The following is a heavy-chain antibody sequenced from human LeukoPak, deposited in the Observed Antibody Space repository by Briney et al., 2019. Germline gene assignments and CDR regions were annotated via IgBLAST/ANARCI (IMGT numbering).Heavy chain of an antibody. CDR2: IYHSGST. J-gene: IGHJ3*02. CDR3: ARSDSHNSGSHPVFDAFDI. D-gene: IGHD3-10*01. Sequence: SGTLSLTCAVSGGSISSSNWWSWVRQPPGKGLEWIGEIYHSGSTNYNPSLKSRVTISVDKSKNQFSLKLSFVTAADTAMYYCARSDSHNSGSHPVFDAFDIWGQGTRVTVSS. CDR1: GGSISSSNW. V-gene: IGHV4-4*02.